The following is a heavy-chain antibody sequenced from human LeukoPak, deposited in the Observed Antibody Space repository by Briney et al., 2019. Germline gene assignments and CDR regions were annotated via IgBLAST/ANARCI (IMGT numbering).Heavy chain of an antibody. Sequence: PSETLSLTCTVSGGSISISTYYWGWVRQPPGKGLEWIGSIYSSGTTYYNPSLKSQFTISLDTSKNQFSLRLSSVTAADTAVYYCARVRYYYDSSGSTQFYLDYWGQGTLVTVSS. J-gene: IGHJ4*02. CDR3: ARVRYYYDSSGSTQFYLDY. D-gene: IGHD3-22*01. CDR1: GGSISISTYY. V-gene: IGHV4-39*07. CDR2: IYSSGTT.